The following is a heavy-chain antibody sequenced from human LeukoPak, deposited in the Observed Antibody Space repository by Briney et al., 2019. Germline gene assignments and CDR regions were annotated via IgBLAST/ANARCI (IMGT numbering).Heavy chain of an antibody. Sequence: SGTLSLTCTVSGGSITYYYWSWIRQPPGKGLEWIGYISNRGNIDYNPSLKSRATISADTSKNHFSLTLKSVTATDTAVYYCARDRALDYWGQGILVTVSS. D-gene: IGHD3-10*01. CDR3: ARDRALDY. CDR2: ISNRGNI. J-gene: IGHJ4*02. CDR1: GGSITYYY. V-gene: IGHV4-4*08.